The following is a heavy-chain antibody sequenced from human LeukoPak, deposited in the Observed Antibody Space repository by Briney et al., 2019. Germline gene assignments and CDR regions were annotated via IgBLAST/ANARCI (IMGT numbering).Heavy chain of an antibody. CDR1: GFTFSNYA. D-gene: IGHD3-22*01. Sequence: GGSLRLSCSASGFTFSNYAMHWVRQAPGKGLEWVSLISGDGGSTYYADSVKGRFTISRDNSKNSLYLQMNSLRTEDTALYYCAKDWGAYYDSSGFDSGDFDYWGQGTLVTVSS. V-gene: IGHV3-43*02. CDR2: ISGDGGST. J-gene: IGHJ4*02. CDR3: AKDWGAYYDSSGFDSGDFDY.